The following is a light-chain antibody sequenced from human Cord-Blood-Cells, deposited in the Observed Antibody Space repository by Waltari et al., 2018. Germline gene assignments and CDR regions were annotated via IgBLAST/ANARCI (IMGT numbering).Light chain of an antibody. J-gene: IGLJ3*02. Sequence: QSALTQPPSASGSPGPSVTIPCTGTSSDVGGSNYVSCYQQHPGKAPKLMIYEVSKRPSGVPDRFTGSKSGNTASLTVSGLQAEDEADYYCSSYAGSNNLGVFGGGTKLTVL. CDR1: SSDVGGSNY. V-gene: IGLV2-8*01. CDR2: EVS. CDR3: SSYAGSNNLGV.